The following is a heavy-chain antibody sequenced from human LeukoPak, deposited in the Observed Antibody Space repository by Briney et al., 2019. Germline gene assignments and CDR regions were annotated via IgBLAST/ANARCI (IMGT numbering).Heavy chain of an antibody. Sequence: GGSLRLSCAASGFTFDDYAMQWVRQVPGKGREGVSGISWNSGSIGYADSVKGRFTISRDNAKNSLYLPMNSLRAEDTAVYYSAGLNYDILTCGSWGKGTTVTISS. J-gene: IGHJ6*04. D-gene: IGHD3-9*01. CDR3: AGLNYDILTCGS. CDR1: GFTFDDYA. V-gene: IGHV3-9*01. CDR2: ISWNSGSI.